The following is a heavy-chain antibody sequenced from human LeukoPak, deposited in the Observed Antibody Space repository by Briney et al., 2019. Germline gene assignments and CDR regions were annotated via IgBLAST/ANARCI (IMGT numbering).Heavy chain of an antibody. CDR1: GFTFNTYW. V-gene: IGHV3-74*01. CDR2: INSDGSRT. D-gene: IGHD3-10*01. J-gene: IGHJ4*02. CDR3: ARGNFYSSSGSSPLDS. Sequence: GGSLRLSCAASGFTFNTYWMHWVRQVPGKGLVWVSRINSDGSRTNYVDSAKGRFTISRDNAKNTLFLQMNSLGAEDSAVYYCARGNFYSSSGSSPLDSWGQGTLVTVSS.